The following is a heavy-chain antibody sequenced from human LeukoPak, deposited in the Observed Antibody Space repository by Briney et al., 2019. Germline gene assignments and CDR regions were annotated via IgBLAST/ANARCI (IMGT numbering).Heavy chain of an antibody. CDR1: GGSISSYY. CDR2: IYYSGST. CDR3: ARGSYSSSSVYYYYYMDV. J-gene: IGHJ6*03. Sequence: KTSETLSLTCTVSGGSISSYYWSWIRQPPGKGLEWIGYIYYSGSTNYNPSLRSRVTISVDTSKNQFSLKLSSVTAADTAVYYCARGSYSSSSVYYYYYMDVWGKGTTVTVSS. D-gene: IGHD6-6*01. V-gene: IGHV4-59*01.